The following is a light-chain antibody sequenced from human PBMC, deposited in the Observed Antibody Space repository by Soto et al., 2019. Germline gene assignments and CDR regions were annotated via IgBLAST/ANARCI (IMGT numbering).Light chain of an antibody. V-gene: IGKV1-5*03. CDR3: QQYNSYSWT. CDR1: QSISNW. Sequence: DIQMTQSPSTLSASVGDRVTITCRASQSISNWLAWYQQKPGKAPKVLIYKASSLESGVPSRFSGSGSGTEFTLTISGLQPDDFATYYCQQYNSYSWTFGQGTRVEIK. CDR2: KAS. J-gene: IGKJ1*01.